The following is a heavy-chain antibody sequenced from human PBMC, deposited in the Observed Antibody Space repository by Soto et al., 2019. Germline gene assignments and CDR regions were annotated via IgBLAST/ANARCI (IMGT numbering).Heavy chain of an antibody. D-gene: IGHD5-18*01. CDR3: ARDVVTAMVCFDY. J-gene: IGHJ4*02. CDR1: GYTFTGYY. Sequence: ASVKVSCKASGYTFTGYYMHWVRQAPGQGLEWMGWINPNSGGTNYAQKFQGRVTMTRDTSISTAYMELSRLRSDDTAVYYCARDVVTAMVCFDYWGQGTLVTVSS. V-gene: IGHV1-2*02. CDR2: INPNSGGT.